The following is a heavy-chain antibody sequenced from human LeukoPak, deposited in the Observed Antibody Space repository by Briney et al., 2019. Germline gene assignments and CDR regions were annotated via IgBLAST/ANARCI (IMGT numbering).Heavy chain of an antibody. CDR2: ISGSGGST. D-gene: IGHD2-2*01. J-gene: IGHJ4*02. CDR3: AKDSMKYQLLTSANFDY. Sequence: GGSLRLSCAASGFTFSSYAMSWVRQAPGKGLEWASAISGSGGSTYYADSVKGRFTISRDNSKNTLYLQMNSLRAEDTAVYYCAKDSMKYQLLTSANFDYWGQGTLVTVSS. V-gene: IGHV3-23*01. CDR1: GFTFSSYA.